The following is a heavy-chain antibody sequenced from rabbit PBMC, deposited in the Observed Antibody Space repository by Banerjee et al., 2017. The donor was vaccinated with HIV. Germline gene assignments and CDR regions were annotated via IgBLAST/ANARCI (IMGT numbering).Heavy chain of an antibody. CDR1: GFSFSNKYV. D-gene: IGHD1-1*01. CDR2: INTSSGNT. CDR3: ARRSSSSGADYYPL. V-gene: IGHV1S45*01. J-gene: IGHJ3*01. Sequence: QEQLKETGGGLVQPGGSLTLSCTASGFSFSNKYVMCWVRQAPGKGLEWIGCINTSSGNTVYATWAKGRFTISRTSSTTVTLQMTSQTAADTATYFCARRSSSSGADYYPLWGQGTLVTVS.